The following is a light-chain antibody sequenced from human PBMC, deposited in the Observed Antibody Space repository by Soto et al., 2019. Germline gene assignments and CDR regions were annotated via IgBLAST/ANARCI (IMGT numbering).Light chain of an antibody. V-gene: IGLV2-14*01. J-gene: IGLJ1*01. CDR1: SSDVGGYNY. CDR3: SSYTSSSPYV. Sequence: QSALTQPASVSGSPGQSITIPCTGTSSDVGGYNYVSWYQQHPGKAPKLMIYDVSNRPSGVSNRFSGSKSGNTASLTISGLQAEDEADYYCSSYTSSSPYVFGTGTQLTVL. CDR2: DVS.